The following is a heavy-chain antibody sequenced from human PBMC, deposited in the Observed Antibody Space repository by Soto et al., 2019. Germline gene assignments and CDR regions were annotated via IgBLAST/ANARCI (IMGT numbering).Heavy chain of an antibody. V-gene: IGHV4-39*07. CDR2: IYYSAST. J-gene: IGHJ6*03. CDR3: ARFQPPQDYYYYYMEV. Sequence: SETLSLTCTVSGGSISSSSYYWGWMRQHPGKGLEWIGYIYYSASTYYNPTLKSRVTISVDTSTNQFSLKLSSVTAADTAVYYCARFQPPQDYYYYYMEVWGKGTTVTVSS. CDR1: GGSISSSSYY.